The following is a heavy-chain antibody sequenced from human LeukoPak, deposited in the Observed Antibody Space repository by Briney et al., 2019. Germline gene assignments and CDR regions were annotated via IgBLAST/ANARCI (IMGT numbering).Heavy chain of an antibody. CDR1: VYTFTSYD. D-gene: IGHD6-6*01. J-gene: IGHJ5*02. Sequence: ASVKLSCKASVYTFTSYDINWVRQATGQRLEWMGWMNPNSGNTGYAQKFQGRVSITRNTSITTAYMELSSLRSEDTAVYYCARGLRVLLHSNSFDWFDPWGQGTLVTVSS. CDR2: MNPNSGNT. V-gene: IGHV1-8*03. CDR3: ARGLRVLLHSNSFDWFDP.